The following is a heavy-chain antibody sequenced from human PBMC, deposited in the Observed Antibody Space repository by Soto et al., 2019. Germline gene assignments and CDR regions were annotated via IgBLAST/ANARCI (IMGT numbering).Heavy chain of an antibody. D-gene: IGHD1-26*01. CDR2: ISGSGFKK. CDR3: AKNQGVELVPLATVDWFDP. V-gene: IGHV3-23*01. CDR1: GASISSDNYY. J-gene: IGHJ5*02. Sequence: PSETLSLTCSVSGASISSDNYYWGWIRQTPGKGLEWISSISGSGFKKYYADSVKGRFTISRDNSKSTVYLELNNLSAEDTAVYHCAKNQGVELVPLATVDWFDPWGQGSVVTVSS.